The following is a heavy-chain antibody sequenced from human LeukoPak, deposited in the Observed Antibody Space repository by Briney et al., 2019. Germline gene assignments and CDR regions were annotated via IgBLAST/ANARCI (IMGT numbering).Heavy chain of an antibody. CDR2: ISTSSGTI. V-gene: IGHV3-48*01. Sequence: PGGSLRLSCAASGFTFSSSSMNWVRQAPEKGLEWVSYISTSSGTIYYADSVKGRFTISRDNAKNSLYLQMDSLRAEDTAVYYCARHIPFDCWGQGTLVTVSS. D-gene: IGHD2-21*01. CDR1: GFTFSSSS. J-gene: IGHJ4*02. CDR3: ARHIPFDC.